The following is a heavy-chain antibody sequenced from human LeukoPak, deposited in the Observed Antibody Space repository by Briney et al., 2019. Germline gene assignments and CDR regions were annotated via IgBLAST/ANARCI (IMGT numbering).Heavy chain of an antibody. J-gene: IGHJ4*02. CDR2: IYTSGST. CDR1: GDSISIYY. V-gene: IGHV4-4*07. Sequence: SETLSLTCTGSGDSISIYYWSWIRQPAGKGLEWIGRIYTSGSTNYNPSLKSRVTMSVDTSKNQFSLKLSSVPAADTAVYYCARGPTTVTRAFDYWGQGTLVTVSS. CDR3: ARGPTTVTRAFDY. D-gene: IGHD4-11*01.